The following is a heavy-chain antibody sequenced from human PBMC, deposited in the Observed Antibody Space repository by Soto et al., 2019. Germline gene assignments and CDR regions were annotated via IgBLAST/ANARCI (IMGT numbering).Heavy chain of an antibody. V-gene: IGHV4-39*01. CDR2: IYYSGST. Sequence: SETLSLTCTVSGGSISSSSYYWGWIRQPPGKGLEWIGGIYYSGSTYYNPFLKSRVTISVDTSKNQFSLKLSSVTAADTAVYYCARPLMSYSSGSALRSWYFDYWGQGTLVTVSS. CDR3: ARPLMSYSSGSALRSWYFDY. CDR1: GGSISSSSYY. D-gene: IGHD6-19*01. J-gene: IGHJ4*02.